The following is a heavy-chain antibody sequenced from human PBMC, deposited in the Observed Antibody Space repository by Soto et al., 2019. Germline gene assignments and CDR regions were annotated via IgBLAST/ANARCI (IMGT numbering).Heavy chain of an antibody. CDR1: GYTFTGYY. CDR2: INPNSGGT. Sequence: ASVKVSCKASGYTFTGYYMHWVRQAPGQGLEWMGWINPNSGGTNYAQQFQGWVTMTRDTSTSTAYMELRRLRSDDTAVYYCARGGAWYYDSSGYPSPHDAFDIWGRGTMVTVSS. D-gene: IGHD3-22*01. V-gene: IGHV1-2*04. J-gene: IGHJ3*02. CDR3: ARGGAWYYDSSGYPSPHDAFDI.